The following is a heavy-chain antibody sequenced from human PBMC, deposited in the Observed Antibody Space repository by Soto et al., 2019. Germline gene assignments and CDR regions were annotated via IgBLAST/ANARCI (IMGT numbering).Heavy chain of an antibody. CDR1: GGTFSGYA. V-gene: IGHV1-69*13. J-gene: IGHJ1*01. CDR2: IIPVLGIT. D-gene: IGHD1-20*01. Sequence: SVKVSCKASGGTFSGYAINWVRQAPGQGLEWMGGIIPVLGITNYAQKFQGRITIAADESTGTAHMDLRSLSSEDTAVYYCAKDPRSITGTTSTEDFQHWGQGTLVTVS. CDR3: AKDPRSITGTTSTEDFQH.